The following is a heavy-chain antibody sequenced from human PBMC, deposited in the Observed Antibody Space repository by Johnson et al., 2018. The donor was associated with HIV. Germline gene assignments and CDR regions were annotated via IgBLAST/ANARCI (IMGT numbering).Heavy chain of an antibody. D-gene: IGHD1-1*01. CDR3: ARRSGYAFDI. J-gene: IGHJ3*02. V-gene: IGHV3-7*05. CDR2: ITEDGSEK. Sequence: VQLVESGGGLVQPGGSLRLSCGGSGLIFRTYWMSWVRQAPGKGLEWVANITEDGSEKYYVDSVKGRFTISRDNGKNSLSLQMNSLRVEDTAVYYCARRSGYAFDIWGQGTMVTVSS. CDR1: GLIFRTYW.